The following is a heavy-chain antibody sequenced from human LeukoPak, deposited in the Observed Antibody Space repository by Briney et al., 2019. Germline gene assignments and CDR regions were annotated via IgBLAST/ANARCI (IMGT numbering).Heavy chain of an antibody. CDR1: GFTFSSYA. CDR2: ISGSGGST. Sequence: PGGSLRLSCAASGFTFSSYAMSWVRQAPGKGLEWVSAISGSGGSTYYADSVKGRFTISRDNSKNTLYLQMNSLRAEDTAVYYCAKDGPGRVDTAMVHLFSVGYCSGGSCSDAFDIWGQGTMVTVSS. V-gene: IGHV3-23*01. D-gene: IGHD2-15*01. CDR3: AKDGPGRVDTAMVHLFSVGYCSGGSCSDAFDI. J-gene: IGHJ3*02.